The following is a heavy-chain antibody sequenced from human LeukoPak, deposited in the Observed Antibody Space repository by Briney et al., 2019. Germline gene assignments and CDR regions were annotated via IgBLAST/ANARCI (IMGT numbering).Heavy chain of an antibody. V-gene: IGHV3-33*01. CDR2: IWYDGSNK. Sequence: GGSLRLSCAASGFTFSSYGMHWVRQAPGKGLEWVAVIWYDGSNKYYADSVKGRFTISRDNSKSTLYLQMNSLRAEDTAVYYCARSSSSSWYYFDYWGQGTLVTVSS. D-gene: IGHD6-13*01. CDR1: GFTFSSYG. CDR3: ARSSSSSWYYFDY. J-gene: IGHJ4*02.